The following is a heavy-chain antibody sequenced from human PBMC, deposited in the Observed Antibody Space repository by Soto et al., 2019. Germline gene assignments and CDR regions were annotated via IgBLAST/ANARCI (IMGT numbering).Heavy chain of an antibody. CDR3: ARTVGAAYYFDF. D-gene: IGHD1-26*01. Sequence: SLTCTVSCDSITKYYWSWIRQPAGKGLEWIGRIYTSGSTNYNPSLKSQVTMSIDTSNKHFSLSLKSVTAADTAVYYCARTVGAAYYFDFWGQGALVTVSS. CDR1: CDSITKYY. J-gene: IGHJ4*02. CDR2: IYTSGST. V-gene: IGHV4-4*07.